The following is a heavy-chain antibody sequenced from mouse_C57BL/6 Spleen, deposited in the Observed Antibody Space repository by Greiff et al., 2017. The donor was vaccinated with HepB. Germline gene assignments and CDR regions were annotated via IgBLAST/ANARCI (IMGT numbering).Heavy chain of an antibody. CDR2: IDPENGDT. D-gene: IGHD1-1*01. V-gene: IGHV14-4*01. CDR3: TTGGGTTVVAHCDY. J-gene: IGHJ2*01. CDR1: GFNIKDDY. Sequence: EVQLQQSGAELVRPGASVKLSCTASGFNIKDDYMHWVKQRPEQGLEWIGWIDPENGDTEYASKFQGKATITADTSSNTAYLQLSSLTSEDTAVYYCTTGGGTTVVAHCDYWGQGTTRTVSS.